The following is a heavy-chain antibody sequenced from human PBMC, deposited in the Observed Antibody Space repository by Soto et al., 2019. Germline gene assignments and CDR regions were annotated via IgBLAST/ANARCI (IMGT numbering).Heavy chain of an antibody. CDR2: VYYSGGA. CDR3: GRVVEGATRHTDLDS. D-gene: IGHD2-21*01. CDR1: GVSIHNSHSF. Sequence: SETLSLTCTVSGVSIHNSHSFWGWIRQPPGKGLEFIGTVYYSGGAHYNSTLKSRVTISVDTANNQVSLRMRSLTAADTAVYYCGRVVEGATRHTDLDSWGQGTLVTVSS. J-gene: IGHJ5*01. V-gene: IGHV4-39*01.